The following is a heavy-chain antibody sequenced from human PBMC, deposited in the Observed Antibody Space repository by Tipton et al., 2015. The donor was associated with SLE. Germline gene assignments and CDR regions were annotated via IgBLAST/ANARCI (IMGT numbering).Heavy chain of an antibody. D-gene: IGHD5-18*01. V-gene: IGHV4-34*01. CDR3: ARAPLRGYSYGLYFDY. CDR2: IHPGGTS. Sequence: TLSLTCAVYGGPFIDAYWVWVRQAPGGGLEWIGVIHPGGTSIYNPSLESRVTMSIDTSRKQISLKVSSVTDADAAMYYCARAPLRGYSYGLYFDYWGQGMLVAVSS. J-gene: IGHJ4*02. CDR1: GGPFIDAY.